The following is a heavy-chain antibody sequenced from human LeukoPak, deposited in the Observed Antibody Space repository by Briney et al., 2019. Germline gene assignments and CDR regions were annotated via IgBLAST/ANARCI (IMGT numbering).Heavy chain of an antibody. V-gene: IGHV1-46*01. CDR2: INPSGDNT. J-gene: IGHJ5*02. CDR3: ARDNSVGDTAWWFGP. Sequence: ASVKVSCKASGYTFTNYYIHWVRQAPGQGLEWMGIINPSGDNTWYAQKFQGRVTMTRDMSTSTAYMELSSLRSEDTAVYYCARDNSVGDTAWWFGPWGQGTLVTVSS. D-gene: IGHD1-26*01. CDR1: GYTFTNYY.